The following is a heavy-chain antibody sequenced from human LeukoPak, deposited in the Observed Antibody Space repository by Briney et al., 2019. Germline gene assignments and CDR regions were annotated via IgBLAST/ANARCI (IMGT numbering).Heavy chain of an antibody. J-gene: IGHJ4*02. V-gene: IGHV3-23*01. CDR2: ITASGATT. D-gene: IGHD3-16*01. CDR1: GFTLNSCA. Sequence: GGSLRLSCAASGFTLNSCAMTWVRQAPGKGLEWVSGITASGATTYYADSVKDRFTISRDNSKNTLYLQMNSLRAEDTAIYYCAKDADDYVSYFDYWGQGTLVTVSS. CDR3: AKDADDYVSYFDY.